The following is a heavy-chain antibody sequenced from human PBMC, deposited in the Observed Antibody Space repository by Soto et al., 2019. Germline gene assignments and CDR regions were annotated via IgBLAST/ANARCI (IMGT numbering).Heavy chain of an antibody. J-gene: IGHJ5*02. D-gene: IGHD6-13*01. CDR2: MNPNSGNT. Sequence: QVQLVQSGAEVKKPGASVKVSCKASGYTFTSYDINWVRQATGQGLEWMGWMNPNSGNTGYAQKFQGRVTMTRNTSISTAYMELSSLRSEDTAVYYCARERAAAGSNWFGPWGQGTLATVSS. V-gene: IGHV1-8*01. CDR3: ARERAAAGSNWFGP. CDR1: GYTFTSYD.